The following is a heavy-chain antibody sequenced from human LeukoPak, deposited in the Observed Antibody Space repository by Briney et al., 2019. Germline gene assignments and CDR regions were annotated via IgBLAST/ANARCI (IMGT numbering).Heavy chain of an antibody. J-gene: IGHJ4*02. CDR1: GYTFTSYG. CDR2: ISDYNGNT. CDR3: ARDGNFYDSSGPLDY. Sequence: ASVKVSCKASGYTFTSYGISWVRQAPGQGLEWMGWISDYNGNTNYAQKLQGRVTMTTDTSTSTAYMELRSLRSDDTAVYYCARDGNFYDSSGPLDYWGQGTLATVSS. D-gene: IGHD3-22*01. V-gene: IGHV1-18*01.